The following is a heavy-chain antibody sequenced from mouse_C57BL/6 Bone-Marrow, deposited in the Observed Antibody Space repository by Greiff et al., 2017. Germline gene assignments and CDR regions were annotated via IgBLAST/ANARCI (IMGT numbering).Heavy chain of an antibody. CDR3: ARNDGYYRNPYYFGY. D-gene: IGHD2-3*01. Sequence: QVQLKESGPELVKPGASVKISCKASGYAFSSSWMNWVKQRPGKGLEWIGRIYPGDGDTNYNGKFKGKATLTADKSSSTAYTQLSSLTSEDSAVYFCARNDGYYRNPYYFGYWGQGTTRTVSS. V-gene: IGHV1-82*01. CDR2: IYPGDGDT. CDR1: GYAFSSSW. J-gene: IGHJ2*01.